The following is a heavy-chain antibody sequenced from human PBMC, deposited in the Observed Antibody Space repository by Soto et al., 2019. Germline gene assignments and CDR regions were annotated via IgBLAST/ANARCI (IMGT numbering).Heavy chain of an antibody. D-gene: IGHD3-10*02. Sequence: AVKRCCEACGGTFSSYAISCVRQAPGQGLEWMGGIIPIFGTANYAQKFQGRVTITANESTSTAYMELSSLRSEDTAVYYCERGFRASAYTSMAYYFVYYWLYVRG. CDR1: GGTFSSYA. V-gene: IGHV1-69*01. CDR3: ERGFRASAYTSMAYYFVYYWLYV. CDR2: IIPIFGTA. J-gene: IGHJ6*02.